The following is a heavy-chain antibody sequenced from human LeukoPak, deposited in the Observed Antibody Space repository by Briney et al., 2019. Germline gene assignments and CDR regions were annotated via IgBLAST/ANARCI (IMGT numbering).Heavy chain of an antibody. Sequence: SETLSLACTVSGGSISSGGYYWSWIRQHPGKGLEWIGYIYYSGSTSYNPSLKSRVTISVDTSKDQFSLKLSSVTAADTAVYYCAKDQFLAVAGTIGYFDSWGQGTLVTVSS. CDR3: AKDQFLAVAGTIGYFDS. V-gene: IGHV4-31*03. D-gene: IGHD6-19*01. CDR1: GGSISSGGYY. J-gene: IGHJ4*02. CDR2: IYYSGST.